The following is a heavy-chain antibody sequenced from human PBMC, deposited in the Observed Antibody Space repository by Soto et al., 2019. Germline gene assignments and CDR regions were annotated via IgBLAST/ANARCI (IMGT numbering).Heavy chain of an antibody. D-gene: IGHD2-15*01. CDR3: TTVGGPHCSGGRCIS. CDR2: IKSKADGGTP. V-gene: IGHV3-15*01. CDR1: GFTFSDAW. J-gene: IGHJ4*02. Sequence: ESGGGLVEPGGSLTLSCAVSGFTFSDAWMSWVRRAPGKGLEWVGRIKSKADGGTPDYAAFVKGKFAISRDDSKNTLYLQMNSLETEDTAVYYCTTVGGPHCSGGRCISWGQGTLVTVSS.